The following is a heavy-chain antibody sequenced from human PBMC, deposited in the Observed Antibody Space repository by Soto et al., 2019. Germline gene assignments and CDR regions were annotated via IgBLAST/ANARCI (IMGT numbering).Heavy chain of an antibody. V-gene: IGHV4-59*01. J-gene: IGHJ6*02. Sequence: SVTLSLTCTLSGRSICGYYWSWIQQPPGKGLEWIGYMYNTGSTVYNPSFKSRVTISVDTSKNQFSLKLSSVTAADTAVYYCARDLWGYCGTDCYPLDVWGQGTTVTVS. D-gene: IGHD2-21*02. CDR1: GRSICGYY. CDR2: MYNTGST. CDR3: ARDLWGYCGTDCYPLDV.